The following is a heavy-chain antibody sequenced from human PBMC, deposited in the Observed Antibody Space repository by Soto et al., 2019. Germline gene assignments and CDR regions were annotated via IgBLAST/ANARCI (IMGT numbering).Heavy chain of an antibody. CDR2: INGGDGNT. Sequence: ASVKVSCKASGYTFSSYALHWVRQAPGQRLEWMGWINGGDGNTRYSQNFQGRVTITRDTSASAAYMELSSLKSEDTAVYYCARTLAGTYALDYWGQGTLVTVSS. D-gene: IGHD6-13*01. CDR3: ARTLAGTYALDY. V-gene: IGHV1-3*01. CDR1: GYTFSSYA. J-gene: IGHJ4*02.